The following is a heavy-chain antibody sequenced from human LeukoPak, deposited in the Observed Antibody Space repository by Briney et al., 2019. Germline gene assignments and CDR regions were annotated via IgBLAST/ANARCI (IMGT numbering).Heavy chain of an antibody. J-gene: IGHJ4*02. Sequence: SETLSLTCTVSGGSISSSSYYWGWICQPPGKGLEWIGSIYYSGSTYYNPSLKSRVTISVDTSKNQFSLKLSSVTAADTAVYYCARIAAAGAVPFDYWGQGTLVTVSS. CDR2: IYYSGST. V-gene: IGHV4-39*07. CDR3: ARIAAAGAVPFDY. D-gene: IGHD6-13*01. CDR1: GGSISSSSYY.